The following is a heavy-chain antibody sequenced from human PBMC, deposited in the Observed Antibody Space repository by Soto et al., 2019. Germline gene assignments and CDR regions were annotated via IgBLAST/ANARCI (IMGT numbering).Heavy chain of an antibody. V-gene: IGHV3-74*01. CDR3: ARVYDILTGSRYWFDP. CDR1: GFTFSSYW. Sequence: EVQLVESGGGLVQPGGSLRLSCAASGFTFSSYWMHWVRQAPGEGLVWVSRINSDGSTTSYADSVKGRFTISRDNAKNTLDLEMTSLSAEDTAVYYCARVYDILTGSRYWFDPWGQGTLVTVSS. J-gene: IGHJ5*02. CDR2: INSDGSTT. D-gene: IGHD3-9*01.